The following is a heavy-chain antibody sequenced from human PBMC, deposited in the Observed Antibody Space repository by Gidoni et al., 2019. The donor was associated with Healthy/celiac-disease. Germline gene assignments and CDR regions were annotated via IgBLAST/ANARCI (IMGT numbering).Heavy chain of an antibody. V-gene: IGHV5-10-1*01. CDR3: ASHTKYYYDSSGLGGV. Sequence: WVRQMPGKGMEWLGRIDPSDSYTNYSPSFQSHVTIAADKSISTAYLQWSSLRTSDTAMYYCASHTKYYYDSSGLGGVWGQGTTVTVSS. D-gene: IGHD3-22*01. CDR2: IDPSDSYT. J-gene: IGHJ6*02.